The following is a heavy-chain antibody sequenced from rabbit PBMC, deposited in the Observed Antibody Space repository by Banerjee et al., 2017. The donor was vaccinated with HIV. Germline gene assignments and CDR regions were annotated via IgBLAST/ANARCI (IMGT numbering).Heavy chain of an antibody. CDR3: ARAPYAGYAGYGYATILYYFNL. Sequence: QSLEESGGDLVKPGASLTLTCTASGFSLSNNYVMCWVRQAPGKGLEWIACIYAGSSGSTYYASWAKGRFTISKTSSTTVTLQMTSLTAADTATYFCARAPYAGYAGYGYATILYYFNLWGPGTLVTVS. J-gene: IGHJ4*01. CDR2: IYAGSSGST. V-gene: IGHV1S40*01. CDR1: GFSLSNNYV. D-gene: IGHD6-1*01.